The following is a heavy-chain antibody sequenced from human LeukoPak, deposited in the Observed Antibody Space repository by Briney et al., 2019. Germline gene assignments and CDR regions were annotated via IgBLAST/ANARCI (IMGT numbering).Heavy chain of an antibody. Sequence: SETLSLTCTVSGASISSYYWNWIRQSPGKGLEWIGNIYYSGSTNYSPSLKSRVAISVDTSKNQFSLKLSSVTAADTAVYYCAGSMVRGEDYYYMDVWGKGTTVTVSS. CDR3: AGSMVRGEDYYYMDV. CDR2: IYYSGST. V-gene: IGHV4-59*08. CDR1: GASISSYY. J-gene: IGHJ6*03. D-gene: IGHD3-10*01.